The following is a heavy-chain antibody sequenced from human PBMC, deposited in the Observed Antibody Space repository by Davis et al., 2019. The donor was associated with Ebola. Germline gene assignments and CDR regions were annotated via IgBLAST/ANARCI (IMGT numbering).Heavy chain of an antibody. CDR2: INSDGSST. V-gene: IGHV3-74*01. D-gene: IGHD2-8*02. Sequence: HTGGSLRLSCAASGFTFSSYWMHWVRHAPGKGLVWVSRINSDGSSTSYADSVKGRHTISRDNSKNTLYLQMNSLRDEDTAVYYCVKHRYCTGDVCSTRASFDYWGHGTLVTVSS. J-gene: IGHJ4*01. CDR3: VKHRYCTGDVCSTRASFDY. CDR1: GFTFSSYW.